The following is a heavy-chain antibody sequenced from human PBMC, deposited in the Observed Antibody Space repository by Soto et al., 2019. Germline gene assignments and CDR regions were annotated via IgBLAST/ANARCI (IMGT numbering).Heavy chain of an antibody. J-gene: IGHJ5*02. Sequence: GASVKVSCKASGYTFTSYGISCVRQAPGQVLEWMGWISAYNGNTNYAQKLQGRVTMTTDTSTSTAYMELRSLRSDDTAVYYCARVPGPYDFWSGYSPFDPWGQGTLVTVSS. D-gene: IGHD3-3*01. CDR2: ISAYNGNT. CDR3: ARVPGPYDFWSGYSPFDP. CDR1: GYTFTSYG. V-gene: IGHV1-18*01.